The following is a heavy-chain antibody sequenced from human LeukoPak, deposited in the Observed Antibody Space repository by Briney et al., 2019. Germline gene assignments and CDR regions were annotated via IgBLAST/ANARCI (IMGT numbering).Heavy chain of an antibody. Sequence: GGSQRLSCAASGFTFSTYAMHWVRQAPGKGLEWVAVISYDGSSKYYADSVKGRFTISRDNSKSTLYLQMNSLRAEDTAVYYCARARSSYGYGDAFDIWGQGTMVTVSS. CDR1: GFTFSTYA. CDR3: ARARSSYGYGDAFDI. D-gene: IGHD5-18*01. V-gene: IGHV3-30*04. J-gene: IGHJ3*02. CDR2: ISYDGSSK.